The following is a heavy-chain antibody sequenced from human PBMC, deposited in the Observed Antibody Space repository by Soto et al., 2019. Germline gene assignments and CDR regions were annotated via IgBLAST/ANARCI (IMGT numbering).Heavy chain of an antibody. CDR2: INHSRGT. D-gene: IGHD3-3*01. CDR3: ARGHPRRRYDFWSGSAHNWFDP. V-gene: IGHV4-34*01. CDR1: GGSFSGYY. Sequence: QVQLQQWGAGLLKPSETLSLTCAVYGGSFSGYYWSWIRQPPGKGLEWIGEINHSRGTNYNPSLKSRVTISVDTSKNQFSLKLSSVTAADTAVYYCARGHPRRRYDFWSGSAHNWFDPXGXXTXXXVSS. J-gene: IGHJ5*02.